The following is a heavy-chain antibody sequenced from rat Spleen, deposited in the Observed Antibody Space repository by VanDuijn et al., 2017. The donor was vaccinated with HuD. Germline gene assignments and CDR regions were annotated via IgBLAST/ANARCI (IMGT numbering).Heavy chain of an antibody. D-gene: IGHD5-1*01. CDR1: GFTFSKYW. V-gene: IGHV5-58*01. J-gene: IGHJ2*01. CDR3: ARRLGEA. CDR2: ISSDGVNT. Sequence: EVQLVETGGGLVQPGRSLKLSCVASGFTFSKYWMYWVRQAPGKGLEWVSSISSDGVNTYYPDSVKGRFTISRDNAKNTQYLQMDSLRSEDTATYYCARRLGEAWGQGVMVTVSS.